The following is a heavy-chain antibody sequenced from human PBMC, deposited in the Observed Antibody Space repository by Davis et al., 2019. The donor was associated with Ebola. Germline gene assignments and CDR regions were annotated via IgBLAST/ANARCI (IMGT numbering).Heavy chain of an antibody. CDR2: IRYDGSNK. J-gene: IGHJ5*02. D-gene: IGHD3-9*01. CDR3: AKDQRYFDWLFESGWFDP. CDR1: GFTFTTSA. V-gene: IGHV3-30*02. Sequence: GGSLRLSCAASGFTFTTSAMHWVRQAPGKGLEWVAFIRYDGSNKYYADSVKGRFTISRDNSKNTLYLQMNSLRAEDTAVYYCAKDQRYFDWLFESGWFDPWGQGTLVTVSS.